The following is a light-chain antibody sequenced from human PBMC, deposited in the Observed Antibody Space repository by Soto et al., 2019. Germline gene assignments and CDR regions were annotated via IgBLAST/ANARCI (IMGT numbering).Light chain of an antibody. CDR3: QQYGSSRWT. J-gene: IGKJ1*01. V-gene: IGKV3-20*01. CDR2: GAS. CDR1: QSVSSTY. Sequence: EIVLTQSPDTLSLFPGERATLSCRASQSVSSTYLAWYQQKRGQAPRLLIFGASSSATGLPDRFSGRGSGTDFTLTISRLEPEDFAVYYCQQYGSSRWTFGQGTKVEIK.